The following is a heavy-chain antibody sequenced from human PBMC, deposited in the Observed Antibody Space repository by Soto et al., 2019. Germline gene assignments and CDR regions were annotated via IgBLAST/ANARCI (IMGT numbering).Heavy chain of an antibody. Sequence: PSETLSLTCTVSGGSISSGGYYWSWIRQHPGKGLEWIGYIYYSGSTYYNPSLKSRVTISVDTSKNQFSLKLSSVTAADTAVYYCARNMVRGVIPFDYWGQGTLVTVSS. CDR1: GGSISSGGYY. CDR3: ARNMVRGVIPFDY. V-gene: IGHV4-31*03. CDR2: IYYSGST. D-gene: IGHD3-10*01. J-gene: IGHJ4*02.